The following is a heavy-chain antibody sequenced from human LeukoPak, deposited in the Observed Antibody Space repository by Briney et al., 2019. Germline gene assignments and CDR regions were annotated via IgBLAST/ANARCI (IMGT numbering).Heavy chain of an antibody. Sequence: SETLSLTCVMYGGSSSGYYWSWIRQPPGKGLEWIGEINHSRSTNYNPSLRSRVTISVDTSKNQFSLKLSSVTAADTAVYYCARRGPPRTLLRGVKSGWFDPWGQGTLVTVSS. CDR1: GGSSSGYY. CDR3: ARRGPPRTLLRGVKSGWFDP. CDR2: INHSRST. J-gene: IGHJ5*02. D-gene: IGHD3-10*01. V-gene: IGHV4-34*01.